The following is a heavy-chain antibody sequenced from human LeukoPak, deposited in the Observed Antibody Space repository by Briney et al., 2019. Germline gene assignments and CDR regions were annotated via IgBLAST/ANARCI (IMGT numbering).Heavy chain of an antibody. D-gene: IGHD2-21*01. CDR1: GYTFTSYG. J-gene: IGHJ6*03. CDR3: ARRMVIGRLNYYYMDV. Sequence: GASVKVSCKASGYTFTSYGISWVRQAPGQGLEWMGWISAYNGNTNYAQKLQGRVTMATDTSTSTAYMELRSLRSDDTAVYYCARRMVIGRLNYYYMDVWGKGTTVTVSS. CDR2: ISAYNGNT. V-gene: IGHV1-18*01.